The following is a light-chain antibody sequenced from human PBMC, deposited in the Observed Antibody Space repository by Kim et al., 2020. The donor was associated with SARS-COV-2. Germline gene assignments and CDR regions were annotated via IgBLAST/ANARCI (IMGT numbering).Light chain of an antibody. Sequence: QRVTISCAGSSSNVGAGYDVHWYQQLTGTAPQLLIYGNSNRPSGVPDRFSGSKSGTSASLAITGLQAEDEADYYCQSYDSSLSGVVFGGGTQLTVL. CDR2: GNS. J-gene: IGLJ2*01. CDR3: QSYDSSLSGVV. CDR1: SSNVGAGYD. V-gene: IGLV1-40*01.